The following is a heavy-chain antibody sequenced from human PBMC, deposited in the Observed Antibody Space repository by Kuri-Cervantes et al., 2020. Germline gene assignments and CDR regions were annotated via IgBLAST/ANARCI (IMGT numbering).Heavy chain of an antibody. J-gene: IGHJ6*02. CDR1: GGSISSGSYY. CDR3: AKGGVVRGVIINYYYYGMDV. V-gene: IGHV4-61*02. CDR2: IYTSGST. Sequence: SETLSLTCTVSGGSISSGSYYWSWIRQPAGKGLEWIGRIYTSGSTNYNPSLKRRVTISVDTSKNQLSLKLSSVTAADTAVYYCAKGGVVRGVIINYYYYGMDVWGQGTTVTVSS. D-gene: IGHD3-10*01.